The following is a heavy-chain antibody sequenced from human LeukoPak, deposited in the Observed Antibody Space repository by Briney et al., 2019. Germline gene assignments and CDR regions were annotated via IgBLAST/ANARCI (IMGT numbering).Heavy chain of an antibody. CDR2: INAGNGNI. CDR1: GYTFTSYA. CDR3: ARAPPHVAYYYDSSGYLPDY. Sequence: GASVKVSCKASGYTFTSYAMHWVRQAPGQRLEWMGWINAGNGNIKHSQKFQGRVTITRDTSASTAYMELRSLRSDDTAVYYCARAPPHVAYYYDSSGYLPDYWGQGTLVTVSS. J-gene: IGHJ4*02. V-gene: IGHV1-3*01. D-gene: IGHD3-22*01.